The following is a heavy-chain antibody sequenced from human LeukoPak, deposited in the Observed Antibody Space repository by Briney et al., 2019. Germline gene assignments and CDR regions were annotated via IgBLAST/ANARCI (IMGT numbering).Heavy chain of an antibody. J-gene: IGHJ5*02. V-gene: IGHV6-1*01. CDR3: ARAGHGSHWFDP. Sequence: SQTLSLTCAISGDSVSSNTAAWNWIRQSPSGGLEWLGRTWYMSKWKTEYAVSVESRIAINPDTSTNQFSLQLRSVTPEDTAVYYCARAGHGSHWFDPWGQGTLVTVSS. D-gene: IGHD6-19*01. CDR2: TWYMSKWKT. CDR1: GDSVSSNTAA.